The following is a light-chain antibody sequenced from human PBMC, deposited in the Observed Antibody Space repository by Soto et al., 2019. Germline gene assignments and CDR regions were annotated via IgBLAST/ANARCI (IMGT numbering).Light chain of an antibody. CDR3: CSYAGSSTLV. CDR1: SSDVGNYIY. CDR2: EGS. V-gene: IGLV2-23*01. Sequence: QSVLTQPASVAGSPGQSITISCTGTSSDVGNYIYVSWYQHHPHKAPKLMIYEGSKRPSGVSNRFSGSKSGNTASLTISGLQAEDEADYYCCSYAGSSTLVFGGGTKLTVL. J-gene: IGLJ2*01.